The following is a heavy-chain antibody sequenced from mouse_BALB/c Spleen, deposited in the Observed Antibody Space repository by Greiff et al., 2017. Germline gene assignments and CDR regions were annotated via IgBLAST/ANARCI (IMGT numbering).Heavy chain of an antibody. J-gene: IGHJ1*01. CDR3: ARWYYGSSYWYFDV. CDR1: GYTFTDYA. CDR2: ISTYYGDA. Sequence: QVQLQQSGAELVRPGVSVKISCKGSGYTFTDYAMHWVKQSHAKSLEWIGVISTYYGDASYNQKFKGKATMTVDKSSSTAYMELDRLTSEDSAIYYCARWYYGSSYWYFDVWGAGTTVTVSS. V-gene: IGHV1S137*01. D-gene: IGHD1-1*01.